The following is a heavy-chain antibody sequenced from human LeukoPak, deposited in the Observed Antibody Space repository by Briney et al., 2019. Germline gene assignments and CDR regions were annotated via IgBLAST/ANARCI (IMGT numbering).Heavy chain of an antibody. CDR1: GDAIRSYY. Sequence: SETLSLTCSVSGDAIRSYYWSWIRQPAGKGLEWIGRIYTGGSTNYNPSLKSRVTMSLDTSKNQFSLKLSSVTVADTAVYYCARDRAARGLKGYYFDYWSQGTLVTVSS. V-gene: IGHV4-4*07. CDR2: IYTGGST. CDR3: ARDRAARGLKGYYFDY. D-gene: IGHD3-10*01. J-gene: IGHJ4*02.